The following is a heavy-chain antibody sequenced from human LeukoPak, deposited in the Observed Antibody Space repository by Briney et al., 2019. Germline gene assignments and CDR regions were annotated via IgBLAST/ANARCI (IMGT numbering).Heavy chain of an antibody. CDR2: IIPMFETA. D-gene: IGHD6-13*01. V-gene: IGHV1-69*05. J-gene: IGHJ4*02. CDR1: GGTFNSYA. CDR3: ARDPVGMSTDSSSWYRNPRAYFDY. Sequence: ASVKVSCKASGGTFNSYAISWVRQAPGQGLEWMGGIIPMFETANYAQKFQGRVTMTTDTSTSTAYMELRSLRSDDTAVYYCARDPVGMSTDSSSWYRNPRAYFDYWGQGTLVTVSS.